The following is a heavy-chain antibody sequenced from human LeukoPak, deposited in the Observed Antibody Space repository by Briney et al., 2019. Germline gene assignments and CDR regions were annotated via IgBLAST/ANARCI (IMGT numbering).Heavy chain of an antibody. V-gene: IGHV1-2*06. D-gene: IGHD1-26*01. J-gene: IGHJ4*02. CDR1: GYTFTGYY. Sequence: ASVKVSCKVSGYTFTGYYMHWVRQAPGQGLEWMGRINPNSGGTNYAQKFQGRVTMTRDTSISTAYMELSRLRSDDTAVYYCARGEIVGATKLKIMPDYWGQGTLVTVSS. CDR2: INPNSGGT. CDR3: ARGEIVGATKLKIMPDY.